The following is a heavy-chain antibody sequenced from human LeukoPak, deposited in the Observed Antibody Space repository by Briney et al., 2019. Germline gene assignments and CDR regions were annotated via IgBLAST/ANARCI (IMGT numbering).Heavy chain of an antibody. J-gene: IGHJ5*02. D-gene: IGHD4-11*01. CDR2: IYYSGST. CDR1: GGSISSYY. Sequence: KPSETLSLTCTVSGGSISSYYWSWIRQPPGKGLEWIGYIYYSGSTNYNPSLKSRVTISVDTSKNQFSLKLSSVTAADTAVYYCARENDDYSNLPASWFDPWGQGTLVTVSS. CDR3: ARENDDYSNLPASWFDP. V-gene: IGHV4-59*01.